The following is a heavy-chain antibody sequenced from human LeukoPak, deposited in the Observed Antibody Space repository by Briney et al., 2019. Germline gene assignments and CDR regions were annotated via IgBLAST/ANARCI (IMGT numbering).Heavy chain of an antibody. Sequence: SVKVSCKASGGTFSSYAISWVRQAHGQGLEWMGRIIPILGIANYAQKFQGRVTITADKSTSTAYMELSSLRSEDTAVYYCARDFSSRIPYFDYWGQGTLVTVSS. CDR3: ARDFSSRIPYFDY. V-gene: IGHV1-69*04. J-gene: IGHJ4*02. CDR1: GGTFSSYA. CDR2: IIPILGIA. D-gene: IGHD6-13*01.